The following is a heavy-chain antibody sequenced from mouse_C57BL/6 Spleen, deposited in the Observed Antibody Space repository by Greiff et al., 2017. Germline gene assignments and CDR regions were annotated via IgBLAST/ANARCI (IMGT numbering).Heavy chain of an antibody. V-gene: IGHV1-55*01. CDR2: IYPGSGST. CDR3: ARGDSAGYEGFAY. CDR1: GYTFTSYW. J-gene: IGHJ3*01. Sequence: QVQLQQPGAELVKPGASVKMSCKASGYTFTSYWITWVKQRPGQGLAWIGDIYPGSGSTNYNEKFKSKATLTVDTSSSTAYMQLSSLTSEDSAVYYGARGDSAGYEGFAYWGQGTLVTGSA. D-gene: IGHD3-2*02.